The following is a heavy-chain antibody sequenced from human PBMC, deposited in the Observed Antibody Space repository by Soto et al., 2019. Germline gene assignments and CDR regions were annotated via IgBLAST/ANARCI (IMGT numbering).Heavy chain of an antibody. CDR3: ARVDQLPPNYYYYYGMDV. CDR2: ISAYNGNT. J-gene: IGHJ6*02. CDR1: GYTFTSYG. V-gene: IGHV1-18*01. Sequence: ASVKASCKASGYTFTSYGLSWVRQAPGEGLEWMGWISAYNGNTNYAQKLQGRVTMTTDTSTSTAYMELRSLRSDDTAVYYCARVDQLPPNYYYYYGMDVWGQGTTVTVSS. D-gene: IGHD1-26*01.